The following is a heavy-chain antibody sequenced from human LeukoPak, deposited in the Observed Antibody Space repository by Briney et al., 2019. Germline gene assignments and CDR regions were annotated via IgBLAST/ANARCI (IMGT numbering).Heavy chain of an antibody. CDR1: GFTFSDYY. CDR2: ISSSGGAI. CDR3: ARDLTYFDY. Sequence: GGSLRLSCAASGFTFSDYYMNWIRQAPGKGLEWISYISSSGGAIYYADSVKGRFTISRDNAKKSLYLQMHSLRAEDTAFYYCARDLTYFDYWGQGTLVTVSS. V-gene: IGHV3-11*01. J-gene: IGHJ4*02.